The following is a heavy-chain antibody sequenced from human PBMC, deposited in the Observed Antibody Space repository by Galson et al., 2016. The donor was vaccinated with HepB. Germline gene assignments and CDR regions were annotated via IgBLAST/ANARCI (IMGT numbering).Heavy chain of an antibody. D-gene: IGHD2-2*01. V-gene: IGHV3-23*01. CDR1: GFNFRDYG. Sequence: SLRLSCAASGFNFRDYGMTWVRQAPGKGLEWVSFITGGGGITHYGDSVKGRFTISRDTSKKTLYLQMTNLRAEGTAIYYCAKDRRGYCSIPSCYFWDSWGQGALVIVSS. CDR3: AKDRRGYCSIPSCYFWDS. J-gene: IGHJ4*02. CDR2: ITGGGGIT.